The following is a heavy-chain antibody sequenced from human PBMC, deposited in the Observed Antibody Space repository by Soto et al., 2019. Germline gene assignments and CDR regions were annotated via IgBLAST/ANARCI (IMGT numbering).Heavy chain of an antibody. CDR3: ARDYGGNRGFDY. D-gene: IGHD2-15*01. CDR2: IYYSGGT. V-gene: IGHV4-59*01. CDR1: GRYISGYY. J-gene: IGHJ4*02. Sequence: SATLSLPCSISGRYISGYYWSWIRQPPGKGLEWIGYIYYSGGTNYNPSLKSRVTMSVDTSNNQFSLKLSSVTAADTAVYFCARDYGGNRGFDYWGQGTLVTVSS.